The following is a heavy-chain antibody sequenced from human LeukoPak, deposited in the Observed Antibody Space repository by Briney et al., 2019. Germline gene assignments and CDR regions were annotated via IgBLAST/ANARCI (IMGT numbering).Heavy chain of an antibody. CDR2: INHSGST. Sequence: SETLSLTCAVYGGSFSGYYWSWIRQPPGKGLEWIGEINHSGSTNYNPSLKSRVTISVDTSKNQFSLKLSSVTAADTAVYYCARGRGVTLYWYFDLWGRGTLVTVSS. D-gene: IGHD2-21*02. CDR3: ARGRGVTLYWYFDL. V-gene: IGHV4-34*01. CDR1: GGSFSGYY. J-gene: IGHJ2*01.